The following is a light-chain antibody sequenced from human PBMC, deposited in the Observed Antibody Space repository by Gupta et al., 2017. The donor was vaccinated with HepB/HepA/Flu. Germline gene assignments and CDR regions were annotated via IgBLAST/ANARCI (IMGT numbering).Light chain of an antibody. CDR2: GAS. Sequence: EIVLTQSPGTLSLSPGERATLSCRASQSVSSSYLAWYQQKPGQAPRLLIYGASSRATGIPDRFSGSGSGTDFTLTISRLEPEDFAVYYCQQYGSSLIFTFGPGTKVDFK. CDR1: QSVSSSY. V-gene: IGKV3-20*01. CDR3: QQYGSSLIFT. J-gene: IGKJ3*01.